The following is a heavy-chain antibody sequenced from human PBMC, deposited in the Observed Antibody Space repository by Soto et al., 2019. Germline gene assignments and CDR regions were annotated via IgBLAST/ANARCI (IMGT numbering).Heavy chain of an antibody. V-gene: IGHV2-5*02. CDR1: GFSLSTSGVG. CDR2: IYWDDDK. Sequence: QITLKESGPTLVKPTQTLTLTCTFSGFSLSTSGVGVGWIRQPPGKALEWLALIYWDDDKRYSPSLKSRLTITKDTSQNQLVLTMTNMHPVDTATYYCAHKWELLAFDHWGQGTLVTVSS. D-gene: IGHD1-26*01. J-gene: IGHJ4*02. CDR3: AHKWELLAFDH.